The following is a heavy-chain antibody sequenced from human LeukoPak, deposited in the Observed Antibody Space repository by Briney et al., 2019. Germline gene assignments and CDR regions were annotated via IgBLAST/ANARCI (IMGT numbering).Heavy chain of an antibody. D-gene: IGHD5-24*01. CDR3: ARDREVEMATPTH. Sequence: GGSLRLSCAASGFTFSIHWMTWVRQAPGKGLEWVATIKPDGNDKYFVDSVKGRFTVSRDNAKNSLYLQMNSLRAEDTAVYYCARDREVEMATPTHWGQGTLVTVSS. V-gene: IGHV3-7*01. CDR2: IKPDGNDK. CDR1: GFTFSIHW. J-gene: IGHJ4*02.